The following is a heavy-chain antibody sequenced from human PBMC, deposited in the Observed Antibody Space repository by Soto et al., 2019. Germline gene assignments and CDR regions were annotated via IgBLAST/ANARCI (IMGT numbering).Heavy chain of an antibody. CDR1: GGSISSYY. CDR2: INTRGST. D-gene: IGHD4-17*01. Sequence: SETLSLTCTVSGGSISSYYCNWIRQPAGKGLEWIGHINTRGSTKYNPSLKSRVTMSMDTSKNQFSLKLSSVTAADTAVYYCAREKTTTYYYYGMDVWGQGTTVTVSS. V-gene: IGHV4-4*07. CDR3: AREKTTTYYYYGMDV. J-gene: IGHJ6*02.